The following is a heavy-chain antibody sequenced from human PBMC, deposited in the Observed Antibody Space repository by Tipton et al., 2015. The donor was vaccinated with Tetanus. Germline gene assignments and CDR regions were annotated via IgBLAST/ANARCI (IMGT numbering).Heavy chain of an antibody. CDR1: GFPFYSYA. CDR2: ISDTRSVA. D-gene: IGHD4-17*01. CDR3: ARVIRRSMIGYGVFDS. J-gene: IGHJ4*02. Sequence: SLRLSCAGSGFPFYSYALAWVRQAPGKGLEWIAYISDTRSVAHYADSVKGRFTVSRDNANNSLYLQMTRLGDEDTAVYFCARVIRRSMIGYGVFDSWGQGALVAVSS. V-gene: IGHV3-48*02.